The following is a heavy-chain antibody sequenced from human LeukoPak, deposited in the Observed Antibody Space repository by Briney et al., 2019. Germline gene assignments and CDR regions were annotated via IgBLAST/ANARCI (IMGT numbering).Heavy chain of an antibody. J-gene: IGHJ4*02. V-gene: IGHV4-39*01. Sequence: PSETLSLTCTVSGGSISSSSYYWGWIRQPPGKGLEWIGKIYYSGSTYYNSSLKSRVTISVDTSKNQFSLKLSSVTAADTAVYYCARAYGSSWYGIDYWGQGALVTVSS. CDR2: IYYSGST. D-gene: IGHD6-13*01. CDR3: ARAYGSSWYGIDY. CDR1: GGSISSSSYY.